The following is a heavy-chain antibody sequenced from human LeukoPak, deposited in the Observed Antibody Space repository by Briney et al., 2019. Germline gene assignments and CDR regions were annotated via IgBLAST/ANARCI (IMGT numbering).Heavy chain of an antibody. V-gene: IGHV1-46*01. CDR3: ARRAASSGSPFDY. CDR1: GYTFTSYY. D-gene: IGHD3-22*01. J-gene: IGHJ4*02. Sequence: ASVKVSCKTSGYTFTSYYMHWVRQAPGQGLEWIGIINPSGGITSYAQKFQGRVTMTRDTSTSTVYMELSSLRSEDTAVYYCARRAASSGSPFDYWGQGTLVTVSS. CDR2: INPSGGIT.